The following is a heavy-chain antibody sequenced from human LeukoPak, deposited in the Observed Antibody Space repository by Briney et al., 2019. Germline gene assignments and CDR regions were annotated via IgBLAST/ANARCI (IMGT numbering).Heavy chain of an antibody. CDR1: GGSMSSSSYY. V-gene: IGHV4-39*07. Sequence: SETLSLTCTVSGGSMSSSSYYRGWIRQPPGKGLEWIGSIYYSGSTYYNPSLKSRVTISVDTSKNQFSLRLSSVTAADTAVYYCARYGTIFGVVIHYYFDYWGQGTLVTVSS. CDR3: ARYGTIFGVVIHYYFDY. D-gene: IGHD3-3*01. J-gene: IGHJ4*02. CDR2: IYYSGST.